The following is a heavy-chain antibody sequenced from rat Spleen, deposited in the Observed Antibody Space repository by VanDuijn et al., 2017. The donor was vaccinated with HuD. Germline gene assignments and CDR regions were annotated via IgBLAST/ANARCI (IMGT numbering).Heavy chain of an antibody. V-gene: IGHV5-29*01. CDR3: ARQWLTGSHWFFDF. Sequence: EVQLVESDGGLVQPGRSLKLSCAASGFIFSDFYMAWVRQAPTKGLEWVATISYDDSSTYYRDSVKGRFTISRDNTRNTLYLQMDSLRSEDTATYYCARQWLTGSHWFFDFWGPGTMVTVSS. CDR2: ISYDDSST. CDR1: GFIFSDFY. J-gene: IGHJ1*01. D-gene: IGHD1-4*01.